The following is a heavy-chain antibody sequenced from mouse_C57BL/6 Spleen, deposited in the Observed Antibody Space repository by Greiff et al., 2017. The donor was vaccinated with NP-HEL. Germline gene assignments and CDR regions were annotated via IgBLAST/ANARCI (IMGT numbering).Heavy chain of an antibody. CDR2: IYPGDGDT. V-gene: IGHV1-82*01. CDR1: GYAFSSSW. CDR3: ATPNWEGYFDD. Sequence: QVQLQQSGPELVKPGASVKISCKASGYAFSSSWMNWVKQRPGKGLEWIGRIYPGDGDTNYNGKFKGKATLTADKSSSTAYMQLSSLTSEDSAVYFCATPNWEGYFDDWGQGTTLTVSS. D-gene: IGHD4-1*01. J-gene: IGHJ2*01.